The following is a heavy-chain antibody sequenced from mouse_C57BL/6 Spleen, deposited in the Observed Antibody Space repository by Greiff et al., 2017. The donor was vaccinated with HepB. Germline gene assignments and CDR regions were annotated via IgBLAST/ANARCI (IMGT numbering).Heavy chain of an antibody. CDR3: ARITTVVATGAMDY. CDR1: GYTFTSYT. CDR2: INPSSGYT. D-gene: IGHD1-1*01. Sequence: QVQLQQSGAELARPGASVKMSCKASGYTFTSYTMHWVKQRPGQGLEWIGYINPSSGYTKYNQKFKDKATLTADKSSSTAYMQLSSLTSEDSAVYYCARITTVVATGAMDYWGQGTSVTVSS. J-gene: IGHJ4*01. V-gene: IGHV1-4*01.